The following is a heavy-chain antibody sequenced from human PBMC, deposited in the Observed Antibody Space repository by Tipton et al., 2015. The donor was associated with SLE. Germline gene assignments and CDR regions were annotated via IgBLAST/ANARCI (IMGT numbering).Heavy chain of an antibody. Sequence: TLSLTCAVYGGSFSGYYWSWIRQPPGKGLEWIGEINHSGSTNYNPSLKSRVTISVDTSKNQFSLILRSVTAADTAVYYCWGYYNYGMDVWGQGTTVTVSS. V-gene: IGHV4-34*01. CDR1: GGSFSGYY. CDR3: WGYYNYGMDV. J-gene: IGHJ6*02. CDR2: INHSGST. D-gene: IGHD7-27*01.